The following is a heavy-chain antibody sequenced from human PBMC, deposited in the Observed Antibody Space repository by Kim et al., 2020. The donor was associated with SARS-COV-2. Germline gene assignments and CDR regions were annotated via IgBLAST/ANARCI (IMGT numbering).Heavy chain of an antibody. J-gene: IGHJ4*01. Sequence: GGSLRLSCAASGFTFSDYAMNWVRQAPGKGLEWMAIITYDGTYRLYADSVKGRFTISRDNSQGRLYLQINSLRPEDTALYYCARDQNVNVMDYWGLG. CDR2: ITYDGTYR. CDR3: ARDQNVNVMDY. D-gene: IGHD3-16*01. CDR1: GFTFSDYA. V-gene: IGHV3-30*03.